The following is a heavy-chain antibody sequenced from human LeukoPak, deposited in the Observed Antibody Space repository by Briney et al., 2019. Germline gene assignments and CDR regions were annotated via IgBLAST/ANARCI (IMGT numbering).Heavy chain of an antibody. Sequence: SETLSLTCAVSGYSLSSGYYWGWIRQPPGKGLEWIGSIYHSGSTYYNPSLKSRVTISVDTSKNQFSLKLSSVTAADTAEYYCRREHRCSGVCCYPRGGNWFDPWGQGTLVTVSS. D-gene: IGHD2-15*01. V-gene: IGHV4-38-2*02. J-gene: IGHJ5*02. CDR3: RREHRCSGVCCYPRGGNWFDP. CDR2: IYHSGST. CDR1: GYSLSSGYY.